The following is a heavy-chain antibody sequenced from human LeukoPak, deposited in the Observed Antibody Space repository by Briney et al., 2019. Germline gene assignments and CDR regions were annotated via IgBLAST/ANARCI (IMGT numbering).Heavy chain of an antibody. D-gene: IGHD3-10*01. V-gene: IGHV3-11*01. Sequence: PGGSLRLSCAASGFSFSDYYMSWIRQAPGKGLEWVSYISSSGSTIYYADSVKGRFTISRDNSKNTLYLQMNSLRAEDTAVYYCAKDRDYYGSGSSLYWGQGTLVTVSS. J-gene: IGHJ4*02. CDR3: AKDRDYYGSGSSLY. CDR2: ISSSGSTI. CDR1: GFSFSDYY.